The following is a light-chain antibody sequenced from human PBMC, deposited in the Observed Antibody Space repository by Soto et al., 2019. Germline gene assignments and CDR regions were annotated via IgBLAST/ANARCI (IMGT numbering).Light chain of an antibody. CDR1: QSISNW. Sequence: DIQMTQSPSTLSASVGDRVTITCRASQSISNWLAWYQQKPGKAPKVLIYKASGLESGVPSRFSGSGSGTEFTLTISSLQPDDFETYYCQQYDTYPWTFGQGTKVEIK. J-gene: IGKJ1*01. CDR3: QQYDTYPWT. V-gene: IGKV1-5*03. CDR2: KAS.